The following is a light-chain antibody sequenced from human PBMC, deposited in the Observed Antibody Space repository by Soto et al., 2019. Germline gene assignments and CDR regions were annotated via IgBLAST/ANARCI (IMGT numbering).Light chain of an antibody. V-gene: IGKV3-20*01. J-gene: IGKJ1*01. CDR3: QQYGSSPPMT. CDR1: QSVSSSY. CDR2: GAS. Sequence: EIVLTQSPGTLSLSPGERATLSCRASQSVSSSYLAWYQQKPGQAPRLLIYGASTRATGIPDRFRGSGAGTDFPLTISRLEPEDFAVYYCQQYGSSPPMTFGQGTKVE.